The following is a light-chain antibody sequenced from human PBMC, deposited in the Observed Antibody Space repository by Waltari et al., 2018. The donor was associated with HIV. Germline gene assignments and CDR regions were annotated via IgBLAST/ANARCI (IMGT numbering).Light chain of an antibody. CDR1: QDISQF. CDR3: QQFNSYPLT. Sequence: IQLTQSPTFLSASVGDRVNVPCRASQDISQFLAWYQQKPGKAPKLLIYSASTLLSGVPSRFSGSGSGTQFILSVSSLQSDDFARYYCQQFNSYPLTFGGGTEFEIK. CDR2: SAS. J-gene: IGKJ4*01. V-gene: IGKV1-9*01.